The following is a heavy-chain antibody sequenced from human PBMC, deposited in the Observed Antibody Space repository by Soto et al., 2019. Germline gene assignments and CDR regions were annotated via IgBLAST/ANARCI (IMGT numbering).Heavy chain of an antibody. CDR2: IDPSDSYT. Sequence: PGESLKISGKASGYSFTSYWISGVRQMPGKVLEWMGRIDPSDSYTNYSPSFQGHVTISADKSISTAYLQWSSLKASDTAMYYCARSAVIRRDAFDIWGQGTMVTVSS. J-gene: IGHJ3*02. CDR1: GYSFTSYW. V-gene: IGHV5-10-1*01. D-gene: IGHD6-13*01. CDR3: ARSAVIRRDAFDI.